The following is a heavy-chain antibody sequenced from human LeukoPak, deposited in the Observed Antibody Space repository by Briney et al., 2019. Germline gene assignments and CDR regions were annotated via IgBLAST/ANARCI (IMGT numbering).Heavy chain of an antibody. J-gene: IGHJ4*02. CDR3: ARDPLSSSSFDL. CDR1: GFTFSSYG. CDR2: ISGSGGST. D-gene: IGHD6-13*01. V-gene: IGHV3-23*01. Sequence: GGSLRLSCAASGFTFSSYGMSWVRQAPGKGLEWVSAISGSGGSTYYADSVKGRFTISRDNAKNSLYLQMNSLRAEDTAVYYCARDPLSSSSFDLWGQGTLVTVSS.